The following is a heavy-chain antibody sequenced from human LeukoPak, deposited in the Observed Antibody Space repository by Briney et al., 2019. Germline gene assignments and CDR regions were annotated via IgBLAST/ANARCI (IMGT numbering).Heavy chain of an antibody. V-gene: IGHV1-18*01. CDR1: GYTFTTYG. J-gene: IGHJ4*02. CDR2: ISAYNGNT. D-gene: IGHD3-3*01. Sequence: EASVKVSCKASGYTFTTYGISWVRQAPGQGLEWMGWISAYNGNTNYAQKLQGRVTMTTDTSTSTAYMELRSLRSDDTAVYYCASGTIEYYFDYWGQGTLVTVSS. CDR3: ASGTIEYYFDY.